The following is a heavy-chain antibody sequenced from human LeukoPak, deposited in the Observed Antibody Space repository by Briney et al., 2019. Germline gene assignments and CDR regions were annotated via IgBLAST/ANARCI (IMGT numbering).Heavy chain of an antibody. CDR3: ARGPGIYSSGWFFDY. J-gene: IGHJ4*02. CDR2: MNPNSGNT. Sequence: ASVKVSCKASGYTFTSYDINWVRQPTGQGLEWMGWMNPNSGNTGYALKFQGRVTMTRNTSISTAYMELSSLRSEDTAVYYCARGPGIYSSGWFFDYWGQGTLVTVSS. CDR1: GYTFTSYD. D-gene: IGHD6-19*01. V-gene: IGHV1-8*01.